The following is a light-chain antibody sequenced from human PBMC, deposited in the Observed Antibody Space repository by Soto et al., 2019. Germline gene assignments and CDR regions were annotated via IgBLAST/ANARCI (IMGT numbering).Light chain of an antibody. V-gene: IGKV1-5*03. CDR3: QQYNSYSHFT. CDR2: KAS. J-gene: IGKJ3*01. CDR1: QSISSW. Sequence: DIQMTQSPSTLSASVGDRVTITCRASQSISSWLAWYQQKPGKAPNLLISKASTLESGVPSRFSSSGSGTEFTLTISSLQPDDFATYYCQQYNSYSHFTFGPGTKVDIK.